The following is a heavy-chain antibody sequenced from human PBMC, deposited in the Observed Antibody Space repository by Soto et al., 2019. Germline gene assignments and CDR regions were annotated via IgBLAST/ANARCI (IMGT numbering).Heavy chain of an antibody. Sequence: GGSLRLSCAASGFTFSSYAMSWVRQAPGKGLEWVSAISGSGGSTYYADSVKGRFTISRDNSKNTLYLQMNSLRAEDTAVYYCAKAYPYYDFWSGPDQTLDYYYGMDVWGQGTTVTVSS. CDR2: ISGSGGST. J-gene: IGHJ6*02. V-gene: IGHV3-23*01. D-gene: IGHD3-3*01. CDR3: AKAYPYYDFWSGPDQTLDYYYGMDV. CDR1: GFTFSSYA.